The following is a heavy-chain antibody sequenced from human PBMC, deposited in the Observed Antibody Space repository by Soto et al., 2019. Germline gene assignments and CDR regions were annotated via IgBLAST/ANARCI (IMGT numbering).Heavy chain of an antibody. CDR2: IWYDGSNK. Sequence: GGSLRLSCAASGFTFSSYGMHWVRQAPGKGLEWVAVIWYDGSNKYYADSVKGRFTISRDNSKNRLYLQMNSLRAEDTAVYYCAREYDIVATIKSRSRKPYYMDVWGKGTTVTVSS. CDR1: GFTFSSYG. D-gene: IGHD5-12*01. CDR3: AREYDIVATIKSRSRKPYYMDV. V-gene: IGHV3-33*01. J-gene: IGHJ6*03.